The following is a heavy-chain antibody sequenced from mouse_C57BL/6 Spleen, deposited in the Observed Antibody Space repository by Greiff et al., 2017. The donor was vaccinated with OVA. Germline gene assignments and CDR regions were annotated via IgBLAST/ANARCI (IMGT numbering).Heavy chain of an antibody. CDR1: GYTFTSYW. D-gene: IGHD2-4*01. V-gene: IGHV1-64*01. CDR3: ARGGFYDDYDEGSHGHAMDD. Sequence: VQLQQPGAELVKPGASVKLSCKASGYTFTSYWMHWVKQRPGQGLEWIGMIHPNSGSTNYNEKFKSKATLTVDKSSSTAYMQLSSLTSEDSAVYYCARGGFYDDYDEGSHGHAMDDWGQGTSVTVAS. J-gene: IGHJ4*01. CDR2: IHPNSGST.